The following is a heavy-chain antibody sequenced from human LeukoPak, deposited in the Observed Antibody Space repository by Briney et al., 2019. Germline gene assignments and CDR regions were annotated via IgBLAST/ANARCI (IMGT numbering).Heavy chain of an antibody. CDR2: IWYDGSNK. CDR1: GFTFSSYA. CDR3: ARGLGYSYGYGIDY. V-gene: IGHV3-33*01. J-gene: IGHJ4*02. D-gene: IGHD5-18*01. Sequence: GGSLRLSCAASGFTFSSYAMHWVRQAPGKGPEWVAIIWYDGSNKYYAESVEGRFTISRDNSKNTLYLQMNSLRAEDTAVYSCARGLGYSYGYGIDYWGQGTLVIASS.